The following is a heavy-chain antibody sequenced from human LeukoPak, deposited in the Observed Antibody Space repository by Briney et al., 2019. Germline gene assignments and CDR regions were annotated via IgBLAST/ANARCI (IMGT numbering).Heavy chain of an antibody. J-gene: IGHJ6*02. D-gene: IGHD1-26*01. Sequence: GGSLRLSCAASGFTVSSDYTSWVRQAPMKGLEWVSVIYRGSTYYADSVKGRFTVSSDNSKNTVDLQMNSLRVEDTAVYYCARDPGIANGMDGWGQGTTVTVS. CDR2: IYRGST. CDR3: ARDPGIANGMDG. CDR1: GFTVSSDY. V-gene: IGHV3-66*01.